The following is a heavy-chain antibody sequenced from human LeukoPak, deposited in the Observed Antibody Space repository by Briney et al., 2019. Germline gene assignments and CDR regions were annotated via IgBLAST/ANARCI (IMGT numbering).Heavy chain of an antibody. J-gene: IGHJ4*02. CDR1: GGSISGYY. CDR3: ARGDDSSGQGW. Sequence: SGTLSLTCTVSGGSISGYYWSRIRQPAGKGLEWIGRIHTSGSTNYNPSLKSRVTMSVDTSKNQFSLKLSSVTAADTAVYYCARGDDSSGQGWWGQGTLVTVFS. V-gene: IGHV4-4*07. CDR2: IHTSGST. D-gene: IGHD3-22*01.